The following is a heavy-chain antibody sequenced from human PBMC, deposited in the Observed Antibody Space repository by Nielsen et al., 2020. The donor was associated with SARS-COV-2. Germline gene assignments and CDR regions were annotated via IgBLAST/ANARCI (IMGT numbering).Heavy chain of an antibody. CDR3: ARDAAYSRFDY. Sequence: GGALRLSCAASGRIFSSSWMVWVRQAPGKGLEWGANINEDGSVVNYVDSVKGRFTISRDNAGKSLYLQMNSLRAEDTAVYYCARDAAYSRFDYWGQGTLVTVSS. D-gene: IGHD4-11*01. CDR1: GRIFSSSW. CDR2: INEDGSVV. J-gene: IGHJ4*02. V-gene: IGHV3-7*05.